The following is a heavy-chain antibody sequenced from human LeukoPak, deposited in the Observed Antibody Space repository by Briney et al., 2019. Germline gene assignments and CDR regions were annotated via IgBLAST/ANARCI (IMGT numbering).Heavy chain of an antibody. D-gene: IGHD1-26*01. V-gene: IGHV3-53*01. Sequence: GGSLRLSCAASGFTFSSYSMNWVRQAPGKGLEWVSVIYSGGSTYYADSVKGRFTISRDNSKNTLYLQMNSLRAEDTAVYYCARDRGGSHPPLGWFDPWGQGTLVSVSS. CDR3: ARDRGGSHPPLGWFDP. CDR1: GFTFSSYS. J-gene: IGHJ5*02. CDR2: IYSGGST.